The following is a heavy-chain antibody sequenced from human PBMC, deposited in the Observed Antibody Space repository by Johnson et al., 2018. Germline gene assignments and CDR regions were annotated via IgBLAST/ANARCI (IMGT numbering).Heavy chain of an antibody. V-gene: IGHV3-15*01. D-gene: IGHD3-22*01. Sequence: EVQLVESGGGLVKPGGSLRLSCVVSGFTFSNAWMNWVRQAPGKGLEWVGRIKSKTDGGTTDYAAPVKGRFTISRDDSKNTLYLQMNSLKTEDTAVYYCPPTHYYDRSVYFPHAFDIWGQGTMVTVSS. CDR2: IKSKTDGGTT. CDR3: PPTHYYDRSVYFPHAFDI. CDR1: GFTFSNAW. J-gene: IGHJ3*02.